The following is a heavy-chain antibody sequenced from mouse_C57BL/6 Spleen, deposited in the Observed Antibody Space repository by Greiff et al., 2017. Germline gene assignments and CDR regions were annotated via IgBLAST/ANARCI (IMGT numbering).Heavy chain of an antibody. CDR1: GYTFTDYN. V-gene: IGHV1-22*01. D-gene: IGHD2-1*01. CDR2: INPNNGGT. Sequence: EVQLQQSGPELVKPGASVKMSCKASGYTFTDYNMHWVKQSHGKSLEWIGYINPNNGGTSYNQKFKGKATLTVNKSSSTAYMELRSLTSEDSAVYYCARSYYGNYGGSWFAYWGQGTLVTVSA. J-gene: IGHJ3*01. CDR3: ARSYYGNYGGSWFAY.